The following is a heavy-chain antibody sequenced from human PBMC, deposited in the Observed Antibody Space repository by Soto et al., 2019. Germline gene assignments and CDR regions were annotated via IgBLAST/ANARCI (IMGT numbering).Heavy chain of an antibody. Sequence: QLQLQESGPGLVKPSETLSLTCTVSGGSISSSSYYWGWIRQPPGKGLEWIGSIYYSGSTYYNPPLKSRVTISVDTSKNQFSLKLSSVTAADTAVYYCASTRAVYFDYWGQGTLVTVSS. CDR3: ASTRAVYFDY. V-gene: IGHV4-39*01. CDR2: IYYSGST. J-gene: IGHJ4*02. CDR1: GGSISSSSYY.